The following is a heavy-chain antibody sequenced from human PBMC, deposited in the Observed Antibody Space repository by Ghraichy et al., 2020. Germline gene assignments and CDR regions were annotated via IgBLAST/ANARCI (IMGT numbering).Heavy chain of an antibody. Sequence: LANIKQDGSEKYYVDSVKGRFTISRDNAKNSLYLQINSLGAEDTAVYYCARDLVRTKRYSNYDWFDPGGHG. CDR2: IKQDGSEK. D-gene: IGHD4-11*01. CDR3: ARDLVRTKRYSNYDWFDP. V-gene: IGHV3-7*01. J-gene: IGHJ5*02.